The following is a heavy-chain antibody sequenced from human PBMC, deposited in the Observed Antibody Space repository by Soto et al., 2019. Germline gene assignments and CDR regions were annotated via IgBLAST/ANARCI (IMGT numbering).Heavy chain of an antibody. CDR3: ARGALDTAMVNFDY. D-gene: IGHD5-18*01. CDR2: VYHSGAT. V-gene: IGHV4-4*02. CDR1: GGSISSNNW. Sequence: NPSETLSLTCAVSGGSISSNNWWSWVRQPPGKGLEWIGDVYHSGATNYNPSLKSRVTLSVDKSKNQFSLKVGSVAAADTAVYYCARGALDTAMVNFDYWGQGTLVTVSS. J-gene: IGHJ4*02.